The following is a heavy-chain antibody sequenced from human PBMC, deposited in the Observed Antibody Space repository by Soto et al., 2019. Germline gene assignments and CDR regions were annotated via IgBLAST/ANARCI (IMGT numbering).Heavy chain of an antibody. Sequence: QLQLQESGSGLVKPSQTLSLTCAVSGGSISSGGYSWSWIRQPPGKGLEWIGYIYHSGSTYYNPSLKSRVTISVDRSKNQFSLKLSSVTAADTAVYYCARAYYYDSSGYPPFDYWGQGTLVTVSS. CDR3: ARAYYYDSSGYPPFDY. V-gene: IGHV4-30-2*01. J-gene: IGHJ4*02. D-gene: IGHD3-22*01. CDR1: GGSISSGGYS. CDR2: IYHSGST.